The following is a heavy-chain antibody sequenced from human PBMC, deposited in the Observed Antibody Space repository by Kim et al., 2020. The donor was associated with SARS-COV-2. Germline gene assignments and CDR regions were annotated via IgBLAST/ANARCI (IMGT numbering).Heavy chain of an antibody. CDR2: IGTAGDT. D-gene: IGHD6-19*01. V-gene: IGHV3-13*01. CDR1: GFTFSSYD. J-gene: IGHJ5*02. CDR3: ARGSLYSSGWYNWFDP. Sequence: GGSLRLSCAASGFTFSSYDMHWVRQATGKGLEWVSAIGTAGDTYYPGSVKGRFTISRENAKNSLYLQMNSLRAGDTAVYYCARGSLYSSGWYNWFDPWGQGTLVTVSS.